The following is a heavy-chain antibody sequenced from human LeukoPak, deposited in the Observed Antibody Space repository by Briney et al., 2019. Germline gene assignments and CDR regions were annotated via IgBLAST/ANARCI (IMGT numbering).Heavy chain of an antibody. CDR3: AKFTPRTIVTSGYFDY. CDR2: VYTGGRT. J-gene: IGHJ4*02. Sequence: PGGSLRLSCAASGFTVSSNYMSWVRQAPGKGLEYISVVYTGGRTYYADSVKGRFTISRDNSKNTLYLQLNSLRAEDTAVYYCAKFTPRTIVTSGYFDYWGQGTLVTVSS. V-gene: IGHV3-66*01. D-gene: IGHD1-14*01. CDR1: GFTVSSNY.